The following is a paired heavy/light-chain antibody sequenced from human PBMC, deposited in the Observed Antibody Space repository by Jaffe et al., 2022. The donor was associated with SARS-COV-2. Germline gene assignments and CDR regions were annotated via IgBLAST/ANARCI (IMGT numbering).Heavy chain of an antibody. Sequence: QVQLQQWGAGLLKPSETLSLTCTVSGGSFSAYYWSWVRQPPGKGLEWIGEIDRTGNSNYNPSLKSRVAISRDMSKSQFSLTLSSVTAADTAVYYCARAPRVQYYFCGVDVWGQGTTVTISS. D-gene: IGHD3-10*01. J-gene: IGHJ6*02. CDR2: IDRTGNS. V-gene: IGHV4-34*01. CDR1: GGSFSAYY. CDR3: ARAPRVQYYFCGVDV.
Light chain of an antibody. CDR1: RSDVGAYNS. V-gene: IGLV2-11*01. CDR3: CSYGGSYTWV. J-gene: IGLJ3*02. CDR2: DVN. Sequence: QSALTQPRSVSGSPGQSVTISCTGTRSDVGAYNSVSWYQQHPGKAPRLIYDVNKRPSGVPDRFSGSKSANTASLTISGLQADDEADYYCCSYGGSYTWVFGGGTKLTVL.